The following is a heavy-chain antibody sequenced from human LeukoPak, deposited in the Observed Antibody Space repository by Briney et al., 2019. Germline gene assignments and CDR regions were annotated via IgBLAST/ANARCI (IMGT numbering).Heavy chain of an antibody. CDR1: GFTFRNFW. CDR3: ARGRTRSGWYAGVHY. V-gene: IGHV3-7*01. D-gene: IGHD6-19*01. CDR2: IKQDGSEK. Sequence: GGSLRLSCVVSGFTFRNFWMSWVRRAPGKGLEWVANIKQDGSEKYYVDSVKGRFTISRDNAKNSLYLQMNSLRAGDTAVYYCARGRTRSGWYAGVHYWGQGTLVTVSS. J-gene: IGHJ4*02.